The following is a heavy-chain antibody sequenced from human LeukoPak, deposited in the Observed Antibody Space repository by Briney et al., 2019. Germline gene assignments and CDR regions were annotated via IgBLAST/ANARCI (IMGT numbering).Heavy chain of an antibody. J-gene: IGHJ5*02. CDR3: ARLFTSGWYSWFDP. Sequence: GGSLRLSCAASGFIFSSYSMNWVRQAPGKGLEWVSSISTSSSYIYYVDSVKGRFTISRDNANNSLYLQMNSLSAEDTAVYYCARLFTSGWYSWFDPWGQGTLVTVSS. CDR2: ISTSSSYI. V-gene: IGHV3-21*01. D-gene: IGHD6-19*01. CDR1: GFIFSSYS.